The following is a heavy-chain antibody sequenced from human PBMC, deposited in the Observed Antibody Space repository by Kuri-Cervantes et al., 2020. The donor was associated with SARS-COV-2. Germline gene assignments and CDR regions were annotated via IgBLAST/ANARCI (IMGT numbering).Heavy chain of an antibody. CDR3: AREGAYDFWSIDY. J-gene: IGHJ4*02. CDR1: GFTFSSYS. D-gene: IGHD3-3*01. CDR2: ISSSSSYI. Sequence: GESLKISCAASGFTFSSYSMNWVRQAPGKGLEWVSYISSSSSYIYYADSVKGRFTISRDNAKNSLYLQMNSLRAEDTAVYYCAREGAYDFWSIDYWGQGTLVTVSS. V-gene: IGHV3-21*05.